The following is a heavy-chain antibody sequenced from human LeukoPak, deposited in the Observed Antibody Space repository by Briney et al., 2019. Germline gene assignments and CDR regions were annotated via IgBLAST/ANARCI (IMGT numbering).Heavy chain of an antibody. CDR2: ISGYNGKT. CDR3: ARLESSSGWNFYYYMDV. CDR1: GYTFSKYS. Sequence: ASVKVSCKASGYTFSKYSINWVRQAPGQGLEWMGWISGYNGKTNYAQKLQDRVTMTTDTSTSTAYMELRSLRSDDTAVYYCARLESSSGWNFYYYMDVWGKGTTVTISS. V-gene: IGHV1-18*01. D-gene: IGHD6-19*01. J-gene: IGHJ6*03.